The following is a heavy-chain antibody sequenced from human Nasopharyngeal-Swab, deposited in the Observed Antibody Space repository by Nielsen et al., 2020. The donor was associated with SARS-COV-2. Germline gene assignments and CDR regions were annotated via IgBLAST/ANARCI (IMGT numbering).Heavy chain of an antibody. J-gene: IGHJ3*02. Sequence: GESLKISCTTSGFTFNTYRMNWVRQAPGKGPEWLSYISSSSGTIYYADSVKGRFTISRDNAKNSLYLQMNSLRDEDTAVYYCARDPNGSYYFRPDAFDIWGQGIMVIVSS. CDR3: ARDPNGSYYFRPDAFDI. V-gene: IGHV3-48*02. D-gene: IGHD1-26*01. CDR1: GFTFNTYR. CDR2: ISSSSGTI.